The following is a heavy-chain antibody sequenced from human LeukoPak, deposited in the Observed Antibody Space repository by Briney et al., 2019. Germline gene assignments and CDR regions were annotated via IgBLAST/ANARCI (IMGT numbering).Heavy chain of an antibody. CDR1: GGSISSGGYP. Sequence: SETLSLTCAVSGGSISSGGYPWSWIRQPPGKGLEWIGYIYHSGSTYYNPSLKSRVTISVDRSKNQFSLKLSSVTAADTAVYYCARWSRVKFDYWGQGTLVTVSS. CDR2: IYHSGST. D-gene: IGHD4-11*01. J-gene: IGHJ4*02. V-gene: IGHV4-30-2*01. CDR3: ARWSRVKFDY.